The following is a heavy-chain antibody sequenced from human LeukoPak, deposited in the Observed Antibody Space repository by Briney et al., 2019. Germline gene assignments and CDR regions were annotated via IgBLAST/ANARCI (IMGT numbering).Heavy chain of an antibody. Sequence: GGSLRLSCAASGFTLTNYWMSWVRQAPGKGLEWMANTKQDGSEKYYVDSVKGRFTISRDNSKNTLYLQMNSLRAEDTAVYYCAKTGPHIGSEARGGFDYWGQGTLVTVSS. J-gene: IGHJ4*02. CDR3: AKTGPHIGSEARGGFDY. V-gene: IGHV3-7*03. CDR1: GFTLTNYW. D-gene: IGHD6-25*01. CDR2: TKQDGSEK.